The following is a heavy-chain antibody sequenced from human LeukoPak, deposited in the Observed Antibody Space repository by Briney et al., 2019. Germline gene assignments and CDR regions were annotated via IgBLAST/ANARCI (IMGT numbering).Heavy chain of an antibody. V-gene: IGHV1-46*01. D-gene: IGHD3-10*01. J-gene: IGHJ6*03. CDR1: GYTFTSYY. CDR3: ASPLSGYYYYMDV. CDR2: INPSGGST. Sequence: ASVKVSCKASGYTFTSYYMHWVRQAPGQGREWMGIINPSGGSTSYAQKFQGRVTMTRDTSTSTVYMELSRLRSEDTAVYYCASPLSGYYYYMDVWGKGTTVTVSS.